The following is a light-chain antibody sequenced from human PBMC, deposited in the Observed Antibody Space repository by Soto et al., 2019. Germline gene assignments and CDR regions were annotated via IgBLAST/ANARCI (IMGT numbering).Light chain of an antibody. CDR1: KLGDKY. V-gene: IGLV3-1*01. CDR3: QVWVSSTESEV. Sequence: SYELTQPPSVSVSPGQTASITCSGDKLGDKYACWYQQKPGQSPVLVIYQDTKRPSGIPERFSGSNSGTTATLTISGTQAMDEADYYCQVWVSSTESEVFGGGTKLTVL. CDR2: QDT. J-gene: IGLJ2*01.